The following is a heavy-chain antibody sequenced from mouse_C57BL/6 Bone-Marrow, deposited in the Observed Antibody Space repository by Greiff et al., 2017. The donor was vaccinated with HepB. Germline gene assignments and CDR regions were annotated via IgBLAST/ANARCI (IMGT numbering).Heavy chain of an antibody. CDR2: IYPGDGDT. Sequence: QVQLQQSGAELVKPGASVKISCKASGYAFSSYWMNWVKQRPGKGLEWIGQIYPGDGDTNYNGKFKGKATLTADKSSSTAYMPLSSLTSEDSAVYFCARGNYVLYWYFDVWGTGTTVTVSS. D-gene: IGHD2-1*01. CDR3: ARGNYVLYWYFDV. J-gene: IGHJ1*03. V-gene: IGHV1-80*01. CDR1: GYAFSSYW.